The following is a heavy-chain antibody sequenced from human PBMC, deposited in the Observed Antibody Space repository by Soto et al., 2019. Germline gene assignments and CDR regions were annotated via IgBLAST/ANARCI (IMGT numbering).Heavy chain of an antibody. V-gene: IGHV4-59*01. CDR2: IYYSGST. CDR3: ARDRGELGGPFVAFDI. J-gene: IGHJ3*02. CDR1: GGSISSYY. Sequence: SETLSLTCTVSGGSISSYYWSWIRQPPGKGLEWIGYIYYSGSTNYNPSLKSRVTISVDTSKNQFSLKLSSVTAADTAVYHCARDRGELGGPFVAFDIWGQGTMVTVSS. D-gene: IGHD1-26*01.